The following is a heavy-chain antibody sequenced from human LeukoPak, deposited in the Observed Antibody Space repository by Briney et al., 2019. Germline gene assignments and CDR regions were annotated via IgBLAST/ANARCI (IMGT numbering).Heavy chain of an antibody. J-gene: IGHJ4*02. CDR1: GFTFSSYA. V-gene: IGHV3-23*01. CDR3: AKWWELPPYYFDY. D-gene: IGHD1-26*01. Sequence: GGSLRLSCAASGFTFSSYAMGWVRQAPGKGLEWVSAISGSGGSTYYADSVKGRFTISRDNSKNTLYLQMNSLRAEDTAVYYCAKWWELPPYYFDYWGQGTLVTVSS. CDR2: ISGSGGST.